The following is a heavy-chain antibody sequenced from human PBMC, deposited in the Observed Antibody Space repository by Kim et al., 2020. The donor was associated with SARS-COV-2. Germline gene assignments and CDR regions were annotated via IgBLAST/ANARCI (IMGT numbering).Heavy chain of an antibody. CDR3: ARVVYDILTGYYKPFGWYYFDY. CDR1: GFTVSSNY. J-gene: IGHJ4*02. V-gene: IGHV3-66*01. CDR2: IYSGGST. D-gene: IGHD3-9*01. Sequence: GGSLRLSCAASGFTVSSNYMSWVRQAPGKGLEWVSVIYSGGSTYYADSVKGRFTISRDNSKNTLYLQMNSLRAEDTAVYYCARVVYDILTGYYKPFGWYYFDYWGQGTLVTVSS.